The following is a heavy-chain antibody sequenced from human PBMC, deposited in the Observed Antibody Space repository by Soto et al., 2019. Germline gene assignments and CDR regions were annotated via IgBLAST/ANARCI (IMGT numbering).Heavy chain of an antibody. Sequence: GGSLRLSCAASGFTFSSYGMHWVRQAPGKGLEWVAVIWYDGSNKYYADSVKGRFTISRDNSKNTLYLQMNSLRAEDTAVYYSARDRSYYDILTGQYGMDVWGQGTTVTVSS. CDR2: IWYDGSNK. D-gene: IGHD3-9*01. J-gene: IGHJ6*02. CDR1: GFTFSSYG. V-gene: IGHV3-33*01. CDR3: ARDRSYYDILTGQYGMDV.